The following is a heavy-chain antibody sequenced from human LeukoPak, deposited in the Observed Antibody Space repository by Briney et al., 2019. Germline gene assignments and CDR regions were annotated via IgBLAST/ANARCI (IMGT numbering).Heavy chain of an antibody. CDR1: GFTFSSYG. D-gene: IGHD4-23*01. J-gene: IGHJ1*01. CDR2: ISYDGSNK. CDR3: AKIGNYGGNSHPEYFQH. V-gene: IGHV3-30*18. Sequence: GRSLRLSCAASGFTFSSYGMHWVRQAPGKGLEWVAVISYDGSNKYYADSVKGRFTISRDNSKNTLYLQMNSLRAEDTAVYYCAKIGNYGGNSHPEYFQHWGQGTLVTVSS.